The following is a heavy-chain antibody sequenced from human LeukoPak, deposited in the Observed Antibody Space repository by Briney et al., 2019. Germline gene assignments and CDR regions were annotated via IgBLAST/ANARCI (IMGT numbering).Heavy chain of an antibody. CDR1: GGSISSGSYY. D-gene: IGHD6-19*01. CDR3: AKGAGPPWFDP. J-gene: IGHJ5*02. CDR2: IYTSGST. Sequence: PSETLSLTCTVSGGSISSGSYYWSWIRQPAGKGLEWIGRIYTSGSTNYNPSLKSRVTISVDKSKNQFSLKLSSVTAADTAVYYCAKGAGPPWFDPWGQGTLVAVSS. V-gene: IGHV4-61*02.